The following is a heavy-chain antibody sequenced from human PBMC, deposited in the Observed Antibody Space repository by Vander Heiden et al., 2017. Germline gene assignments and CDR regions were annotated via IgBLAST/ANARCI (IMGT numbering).Heavy chain of an antibody. CDR2: IRSKAFPGTT. D-gene: IGHD7-27*01. J-gene: IGHJ4*02. V-gene: IGHV3-49*04. Sequence: EVKLVESGGGLVNPGRPVRLSCSASGFSFGDYAMSWVRQAPGKGLGWVGFIRSKAFPGTTEYAASVKGRFTISRDNSKSIAYLQMNSLRTEDTAVYYCSRDDITGGSGVRYWGQGTLVTVSS. CDR1: GFSFGDYA. CDR3: SRDDITGGSGVRY.